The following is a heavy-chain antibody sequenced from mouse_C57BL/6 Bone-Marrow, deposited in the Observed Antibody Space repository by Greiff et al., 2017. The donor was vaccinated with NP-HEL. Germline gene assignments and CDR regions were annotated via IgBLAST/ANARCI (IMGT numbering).Heavy chain of an antibody. D-gene: IGHD1-1*01. V-gene: IGHV1-5*01. CDR3: TRPPFITTVVAPFDY. CDR1: GYTFTSYW. Sequence: VHVKQSGTVLARPGASVKMSCKTSGYTFTSYWMHWVKQRPGQGLEWIGAIYPGNIDTSYNQKFKGKAKLTAVTSASTAYMELSSLTNEDSAVYYCTRPPFITTVVAPFDYWGQGTTLTVSS. CDR2: IYPGNIDT. J-gene: IGHJ2*01.